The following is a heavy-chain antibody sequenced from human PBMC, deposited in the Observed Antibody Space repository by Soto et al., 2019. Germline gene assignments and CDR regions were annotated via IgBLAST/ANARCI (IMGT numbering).Heavy chain of an antibody. D-gene: IGHD2-2*01. CDR2: IYYSGST. CDR1: GGSISSGGYY. CDR3: ADMYQLLYFQH. Sequence: QVQLQESGPGLVKPSQTLSLTCTVSGGSISSGGYYWSWIRQHPGKGLEWIGYIYYSGSTYYNPSLTSRVTMSVDTSKTQFPLKLSSVTAADTAVYYCADMYQLLYFQHWGQGTLVTVSS. V-gene: IGHV4-31*03. J-gene: IGHJ1*01.